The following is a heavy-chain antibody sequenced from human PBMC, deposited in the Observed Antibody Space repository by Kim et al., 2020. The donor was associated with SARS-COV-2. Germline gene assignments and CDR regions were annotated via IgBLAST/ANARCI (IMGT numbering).Heavy chain of an antibody. CDR3: ARLYGDYEPGGMDV. CDR1: GGSISSSNW. D-gene: IGHD4-17*01. J-gene: IGHJ6*02. CDR2: IYHSGST. V-gene: IGHV4-4*02. Sequence: SETLSLTCAVSGGSISSSNWWSWVRQPPGKGLEWIGEIYHSGSTNYNPSLKSRVTISVDKSKNQFSLKLSSVTAADTAVYYCARLYGDYEPGGMDVWGQGTTVTVSS.